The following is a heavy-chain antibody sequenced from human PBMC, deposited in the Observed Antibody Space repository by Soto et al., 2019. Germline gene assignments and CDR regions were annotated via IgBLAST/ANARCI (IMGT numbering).Heavy chain of an antibody. CDR3: ARGVTFLYYFDY. V-gene: IGHV3-66*01. Sequence: EVQLVESGGGLVQPGGSLRLSCAASGFTVSSNYMSWVRQAPGKGLEWVSVIYSGGSTYYADSVKGRFTISRDNSKNTLYLQMNSLRAEDTAVYYCARGVTFLYYFDYRGQGTLVTVSS. D-gene: IGHD3-10*01. CDR2: IYSGGST. CDR1: GFTVSSNY. J-gene: IGHJ4*02.